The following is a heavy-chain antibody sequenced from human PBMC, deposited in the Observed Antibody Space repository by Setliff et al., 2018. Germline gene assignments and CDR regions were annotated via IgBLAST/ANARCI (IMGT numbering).Heavy chain of an antibody. CDR2: FRPSGRT. D-gene: IGHD3-3*01. CDR3: ARMSGFQYIDV. CDR1: GSAITSGHY. Sequence: PSETLSLTCAVSGSAITSGHYWGWIRQPPGKGGLEWIGSFRPSGRTYYNPSLKSRVTISLDTSKNQFSLSLTSVTAEDTAVYYCARMSGFQYIDVWDKGTTVTVSS. V-gene: IGHV4-38-2*01. J-gene: IGHJ6*03.